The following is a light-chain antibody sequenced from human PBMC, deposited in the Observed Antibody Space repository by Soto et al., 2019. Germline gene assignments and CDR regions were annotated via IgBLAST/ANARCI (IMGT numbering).Light chain of an antibody. CDR2: DVS. J-gene: IGLJ1*01. Sequence: QSVLTQPASVSVSPGQSITISCTGTSSDVGGYNYVSWYQQHPGKAPKLMIYDVSNRPSGVSNRFSRSKSGNTASLTISGLQAEDEADYYCSSYTSSSPNVFGTGTKVTVL. V-gene: IGLV2-14*01. CDR1: SSDVGGYNY. CDR3: SSYTSSSPNV.